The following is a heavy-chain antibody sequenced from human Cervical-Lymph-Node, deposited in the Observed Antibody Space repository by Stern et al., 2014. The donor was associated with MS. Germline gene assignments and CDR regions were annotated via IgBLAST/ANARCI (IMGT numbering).Heavy chain of an antibody. Sequence: VQLVESGAEVKKPGSSVKVSCKASGGTFSSYGIRWVRQAPGQGLEWMGGIILTFGTANDEQKFQGRVTITADKSTSTAYMELSSLRSEDTAVYYCATPRGGDSPLLRYWGQGTLVTVSS. CDR2: IILTFGTA. CDR1: GGTFSSYG. J-gene: IGHJ4*02. V-gene: IGHV1-69*06. D-gene: IGHD4-23*01. CDR3: ATPRGGDSPLLRY.